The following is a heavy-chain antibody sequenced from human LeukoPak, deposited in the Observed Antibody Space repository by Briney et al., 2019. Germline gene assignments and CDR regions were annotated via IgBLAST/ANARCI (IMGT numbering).Heavy chain of an antibody. V-gene: IGHV1-2*02. CDR2: INPNSGGT. CDR1: GYTFTGYY. D-gene: IGHD2-2*01. J-gene: IGHJ3*02. Sequence: ASVKVSCKASGYTFTGYYMRWVRQAPGQGLEWMGWINPNSGGTNYAQKFQGRVTMTRDTSISTAYMELSRLRSDDTAVYYCARGTKRYKASYCSSTSCPPKDAFDIWGQGTMATVSS. CDR3: ARGTKRYKASYCSSTSCPPKDAFDI.